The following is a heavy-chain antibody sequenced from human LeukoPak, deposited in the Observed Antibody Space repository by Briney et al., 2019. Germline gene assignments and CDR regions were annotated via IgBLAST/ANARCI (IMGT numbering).Heavy chain of an antibody. CDR2: IYSTGSS. D-gene: IGHD3/OR15-3a*01. J-gene: IGHJ3*02. CDR3: ARDGGFLDAFGFADI. V-gene: IGHV4-4*07. CDR1: GGSISIYY. Sequence: SETLSLTCTVSGGSISIYYWSWIRQPAGKGLEWIGRIYSTGSSAYNPSLKSRVTMSVDASNNQFSLKLSSLTAADTAVYYCARDGGFLDAFGFADIWGQGTLVTVSS.